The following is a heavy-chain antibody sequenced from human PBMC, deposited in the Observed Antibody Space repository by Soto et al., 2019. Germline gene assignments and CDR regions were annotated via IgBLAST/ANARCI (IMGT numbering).Heavy chain of an antibody. J-gene: IGHJ5*02. V-gene: IGHV4-4*07. Sequence: ETLSLTCSVSVGTISGYYWTWIRQPAGKGLEWIGRIYSSGNTKYNPSLQSRVTMSLDTSNNQFSLRLTSVTAADTAVYYCARGQRFSDWFDPWGQGTLVTVS. CDR2: IYSSGNT. D-gene: IGHD3-3*01. CDR1: VGTISGYY. CDR3: ARGQRFSDWFDP.